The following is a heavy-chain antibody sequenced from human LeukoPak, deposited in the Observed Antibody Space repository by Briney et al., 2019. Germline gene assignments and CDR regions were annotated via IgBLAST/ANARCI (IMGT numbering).Heavy chain of an antibody. V-gene: IGHV4-39*01. J-gene: IGHJ6*02. D-gene: IGHD5-24*01. Sequence: SSETLSLTCTVSGGSISSSSYYWGWIRQPPGKGLEWIGSIYYSGSTYYNPSLKSRVTISVDTSKNQFSLKLSSVTAADTAVYYCASGWLQVYYYGMDVWGQGTRSPSP. CDR1: GGSISSSSYY. CDR3: ASGWLQVYYYGMDV. CDR2: IYYSGST.